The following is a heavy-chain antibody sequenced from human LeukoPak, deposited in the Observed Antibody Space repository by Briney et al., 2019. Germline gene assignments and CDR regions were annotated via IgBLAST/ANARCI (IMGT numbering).Heavy chain of an antibody. CDR3: ARGGWHSSSWYFDY. CDR2: ITHGGST. V-gene: IGHV4-34*01. Sequence: KPSETLSLTCAVYGGSFSGYYWSWIRQPPGKGLEWIGVITHGGSTNYNPSLKSRVTISVDTSKNQFSLELNSVTAADTAVYYCARGGWHSSSWYFDYWGQGTLVTVSS. J-gene: IGHJ4*02. CDR1: GGSFSGYY. D-gene: IGHD6-13*01.